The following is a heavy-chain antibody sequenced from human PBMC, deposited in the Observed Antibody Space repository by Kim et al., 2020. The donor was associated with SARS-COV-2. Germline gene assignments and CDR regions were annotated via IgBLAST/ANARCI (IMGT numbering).Heavy chain of an antibody. J-gene: IGHJ4*02. Sequence: YDADYEEGRFTISRDKPKNTLYLQMKSLRGEDTAVYYCGRERGRLWGFDFWGQGTMVTVSS. V-gene: IGHV3-53*01. CDR3: GRERGRLWGFDF. D-gene: IGHD3-16*01.